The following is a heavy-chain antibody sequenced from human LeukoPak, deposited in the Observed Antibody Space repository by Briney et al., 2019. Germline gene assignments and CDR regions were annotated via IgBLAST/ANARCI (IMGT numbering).Heavy chain of an antibody. V-gene: IGHV3-15*01. CDR2: FKSRADGGTP. Sequence: GGALRLSCAASGFTFRDAWMIWVRQAPGKGLEWVGRFKSRADGGTPDYAAPVTGRFTISRDDSNGTLFLQMNSLTTEDTAVYYCATQGVLDAFDIWGQGTMVIVSS. D-gene: IGHD3-10*01. CDR3: ATQGVLDAFDI. CDR1: GFTFRDAW. J-gene: IGHJ3*02.